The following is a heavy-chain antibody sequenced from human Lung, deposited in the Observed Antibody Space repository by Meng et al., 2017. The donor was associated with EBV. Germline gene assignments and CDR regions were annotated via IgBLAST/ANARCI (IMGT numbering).Heavy chain of an antibody. Sequence: QVEWVGVGGGGVQPGRSLRLSCAASGFTFSSYAMHWVRQAPGKGLEWVAVISYDGSNKYYADSVKGRFTISRDNSKNTLYLQMNSLRAEDTAVYYCARAAGGNSPRIDYWGQGTLVTVSS. CDR1: GFTFSSYA. V-gene: IGHV3-30-3*01. CDR3: ARAAGGNSPRIDY. J-gene: IGHJ4*02. CDR2: ISYDGSNK. D-gene: IGHD4-23*01.